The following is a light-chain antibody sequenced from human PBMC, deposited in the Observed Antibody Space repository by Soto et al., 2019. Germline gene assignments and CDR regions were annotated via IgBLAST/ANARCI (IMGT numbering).Light chain of an antibody. J-gene: IGKJ1*01. CDR2: WAS. V-gene: IGKV4-1*01. Sequence: DIVMTQSPDSLAVSLGERATINCKSSQSVLHSPNNKNYLAWYQQQPGQPPKLLSYWASTRESGVPDRFSGSGCGTYFTPTSSSVQAEDVAVYYCHQYNGIPWTFGQGTKVEIK. CDR3: HQYNGIPWT. CDR1: QSVLHSPNNKNY.